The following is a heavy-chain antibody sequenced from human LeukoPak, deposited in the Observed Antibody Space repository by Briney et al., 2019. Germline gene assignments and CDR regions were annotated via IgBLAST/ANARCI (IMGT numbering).Heavy chain of an antibody. CDR2: ISGSGCRT. Sequence: PGGSLRLSCAASGFTFGTYAMSWVRQAPGKGLEWVSTISGSGCRTYSADSVKGRFTISRDKSKNTLYLQMNRLRAEDTAVYNCAKDYSGSYYALDYWGQGTLVTVSS. CDR1: GFTFGTYA. V-gene: IGHV3-23*01. D-gene: IGHD1-26*01. CDR3: AKDYSGSYYALDY. J-gene: IGHJ4*02.